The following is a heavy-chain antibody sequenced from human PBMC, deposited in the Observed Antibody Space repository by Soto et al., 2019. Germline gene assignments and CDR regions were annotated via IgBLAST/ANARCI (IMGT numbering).Heavy chain of an antibody. V-gene: IGHV4-59*01. D-gene: IGHD6-13*01. CDR2: IYYSGST. Sequence: SETLSRTCTVSCGSISSYYWSCIRQPPGKGLEWIVYIYYSGSTNYNPSLKSRVTISVDTSKKQFSLKLSSVTAAGTAVYYCTRDPGYSSTWYFYFNHWGKGNLVTVS. CDR3: TRDPGYSSTWYFYFNH. J-gene: IGHJ1*01. CDR1: CGSISSYY.